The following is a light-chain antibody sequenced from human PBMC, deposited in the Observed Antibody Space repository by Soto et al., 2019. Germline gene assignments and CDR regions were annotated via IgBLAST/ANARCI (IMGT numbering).Light chain of an antibody. Sequence: DIQMTQSPSTLSASVGDRVTITCRASQSISSWLAWYQQKPGKAPKVLMYDASNLESGVPSRFSGSGSGTEFTLTIRSLQPDDFATYYCQQYYGPLSSFGQGTKLEI. V-gene: IGKV1-5*01. CDR2: DAS. CDR1: QSISSW. CDR3: QQYYGPLSS. J-gene: IGKJ2*01.